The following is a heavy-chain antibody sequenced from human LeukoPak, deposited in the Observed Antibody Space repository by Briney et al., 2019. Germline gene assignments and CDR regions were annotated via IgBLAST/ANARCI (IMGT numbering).Heavy chain of an antibody. J-gene: IGHJ5*02. CDR1: GYTFTSYG. Sequence: ASVKVSCKASGYTFTSYGISWVRQAPGQGLEWMGWINTNTGNPTYAQGFTGRFVFSLDTSVSTAYLQISSLKAEDTAVYYCARDHNEYSSGYYYAGSWGQGTLVTVSS. CDR3: ARDHNEYSSGYYYAGS. D-gene: IGHD3-22*01. V-gene: IGHV7-4-1*02. CDR2: INTNTGNP.